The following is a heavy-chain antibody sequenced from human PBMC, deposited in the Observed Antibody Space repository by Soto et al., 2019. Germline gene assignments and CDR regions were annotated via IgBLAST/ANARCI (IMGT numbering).Heavy chain of an antibody. D-gene: IGHD3-22*01. CDR3: ATGQYYYDSSAYYYS. CDR2: ISSSSSYT. V-gene: IGHV3-11*05. CDR1: GLTFSDYY. Sequence: QVQLVESGGGLVKPGGSLRLSCAASGLTFSDYYMSWIRQAPGKGLEWVSYISSSSSYTNYADSVRGRFTISRDNAKSSLYLQMNGLRAEDTAVYYCATGQYYYDSSAYYYSWGQGTLVTVSS. J-gene: IGHJ4*02.